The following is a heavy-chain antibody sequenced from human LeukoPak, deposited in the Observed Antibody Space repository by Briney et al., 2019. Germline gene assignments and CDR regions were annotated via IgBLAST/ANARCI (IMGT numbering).Heavy chain of an antibody. D-gene: IGHD1-1*01. CDR3: ARHLSGTTMSHYFDF. CDR2: IYSSGNT. Sequence: SETLSLTCSVSGDSISSGRNYWGWIRQSPGKGLEWIASIYSSGNTHSNPSLKSRVSISVDTSKNQVSLKLYSVTASDVAIYYCARHLSGTTMSHYFDFWGQGTLVTVSS. V-gene: IGHV4-39*01. CDR1: GDSISSGRNY. J-gene: IGHJ4*02.